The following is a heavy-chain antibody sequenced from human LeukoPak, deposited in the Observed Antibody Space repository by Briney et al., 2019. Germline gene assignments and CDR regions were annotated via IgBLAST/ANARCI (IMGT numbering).Heavy chain of an antibody. CDR2: INHSGST. CDR1: GGSISSYY. Sequence: SETLSLTCTVSGGSISSYYWSWIRQPPGKGLEWIGEINHSGSTNYNPSLKSRVTISVDTSKNQFSLKLSSVTAADTAVYYCARGGSIFGVVIKFDYWGQGTLVTVSS. CDR3: ARGGSIFGVVIKFDY. D-gene: IGHD3-3*01. J-gene: IGHJ4*02. V-gene: IGHV4-34*01.